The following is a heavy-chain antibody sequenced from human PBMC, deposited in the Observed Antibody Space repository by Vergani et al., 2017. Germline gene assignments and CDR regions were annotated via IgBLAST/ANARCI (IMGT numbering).Heavy chain of an antibody. Sequence: QVQLVQSGAEVRKPGASVKVSCKASGYNFTSFDINWVRLATGQGLEWMGWMNPKSGNTAYAAKFQGRITMTRDSSTDTAYMEMKSLRSEDTAVYYCTRVWYYDSIAYWAYWGQGTLVTVSS. CDR3: TRVWYYDSIAYWAY. D-gene: IGHD3-22*01. CDR2: MNPKSGNT. CDR1: GYNFTSFD. V-gene: IGHV1-8*01. J-gene: IGHJ4*02.